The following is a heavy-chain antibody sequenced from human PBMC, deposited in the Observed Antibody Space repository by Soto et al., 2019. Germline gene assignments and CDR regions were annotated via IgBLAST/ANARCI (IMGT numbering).Heavy chain of an antibody. Sequence: SVNVSFKASGGTFSTSSITWVRQPPGQGLEWLGGIIPMFGSTNYAQKFQGRVSITADESTTTAYMELSSLKSEDTAVYYCARVLGSRRTHAFDIWGQGTMVTVSS. CDR2: IIPMFGST. CDR1: GGTFSTSS. CDR3: ARVLGSRRTHAFDI. J-gene: IGHJ3*02. D-gene: IGHD6-13*01. V-gene: IGHV1-69*13.